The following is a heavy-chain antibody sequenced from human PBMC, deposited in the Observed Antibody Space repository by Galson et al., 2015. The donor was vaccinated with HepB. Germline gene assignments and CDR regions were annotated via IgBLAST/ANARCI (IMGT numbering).Heavy chain of an antibody. CDR1: GFTVSTTY. CDR2: ISSGGNT. CDR3: ARDQNTNNWYLY. D-gene: IGHD6-13*01. V-gene: IGHV3-66*01. Sequence: SLRLSCAASGFTVSTTYMSWVRQAPGKGLEWVSIISSGGNTDYADSVKGRFTISRDNSKNTLFLQMNSLRDEDTAVYYCARDQNTNNWYLYWGQGTLVTVSS. J-gene: IGHJ4*02.